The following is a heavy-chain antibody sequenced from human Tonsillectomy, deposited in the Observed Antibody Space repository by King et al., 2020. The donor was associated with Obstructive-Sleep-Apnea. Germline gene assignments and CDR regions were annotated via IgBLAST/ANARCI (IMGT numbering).Heavy chain of an antibody. J-gene: IGHJ4*02. CDR1: GFTFDDYV. D-gene: IGHD6-13*01. CDR2: ISWNSGSI. Sequence: VQLVESGGGLVQPGRSLRLSCAASGFTFDDYVMHWVRQVPGKGLEWVSGISWNSGSIGYADSVKGRFTISRDNAKNSLYLQMNSLRAEDTALYFCAKGHLGSWNYFDYWGQGTLVTVSS. V-gene: IGHV3-9*01. CDR3: AKGHLGSWNYFDY.